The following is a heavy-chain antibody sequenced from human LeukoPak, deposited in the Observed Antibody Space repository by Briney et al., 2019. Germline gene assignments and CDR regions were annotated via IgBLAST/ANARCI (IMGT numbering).Heavy chain of an antibody. Sequence: PGGSLRLSCAASGFTFSSYAMSWVRQAPGKGLVWVSRIHNDGSSTNYADSVEGRFTISRDNAKNTLYLQMNSLRAEDTAVYFCARQYNYAHDYWGQGTLVTVSS. V-gene: IGHV3-74*01. D-gene: IGHD5-18*01. CDR3: ARQYNYAHDY. J-gene: IGHJ4*02. CDR2: IHNDGSST. CDR1: GFTFSSYA.